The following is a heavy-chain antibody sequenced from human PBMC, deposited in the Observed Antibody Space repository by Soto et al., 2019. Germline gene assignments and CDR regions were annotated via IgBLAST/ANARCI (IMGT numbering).Heavy chain of an antibody. Sequence: PGGSLRLSCAASGFTFSSYWINWVRQTPGKGLEWVANIKGDGSEKYYVDSLKGRFTISRGNAKNSLYLQMNSLRAEDTAVYYCARAVRGVIYFDYWGQGTLVTVSS. V-gene: IGHV3-7*01. CDR1: GFTFSSYW. CDR3: ARAVRGVIYFDY. CDR2: IKGDGSEK. J-gene: IGHJ4*02. D-gene: IGHD3-10*01.